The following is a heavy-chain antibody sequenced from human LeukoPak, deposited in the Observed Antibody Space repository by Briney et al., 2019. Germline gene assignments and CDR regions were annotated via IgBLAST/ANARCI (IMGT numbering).Heavy chain of an antibody. J-gene: IGHJ4*02. D-gene: IGHD4-17*01. Sequence: GGSLRLSCAVSGFTFNKYGIHWVRQAPGKVLEWVALISSDGSNKYYADSVKGRFSISRDDSKSTVWLQMSSLRTEDTAVYHCAKRPSDYGDYVTYFDYWGQGTLVTVSS. CDR1: GFTFNKYG. CDR2: ISSDGSNK. V-gene: IGHV3-30*18. CDR3: AKRPSDYGDYVTYFDY.